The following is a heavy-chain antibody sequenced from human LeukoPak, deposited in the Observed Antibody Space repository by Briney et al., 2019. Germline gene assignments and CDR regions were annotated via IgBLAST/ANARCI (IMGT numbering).Heavy chain of an antibody. D-gene: IGHD6-13*01. Sequence: SETLSLTCTVSGGSISSYYWSWIRQPPGKGLEWIGYISYSGTTNYNPSLKSRVTISVAPSKNQFSLKLRSVTAPDTAVYYCARDRGNYFDYWDQGTLVTVSS. CDR3: ARDRGNYFDY. J-gene: IGHJ4*02. CDR2: ISYSGTT. CDR1: GGSISSYY. V-gene: IGHV4-59*01.